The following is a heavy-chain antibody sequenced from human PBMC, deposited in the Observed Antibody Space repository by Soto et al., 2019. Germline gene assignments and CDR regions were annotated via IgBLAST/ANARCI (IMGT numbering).Heavy chain of an antibody. Sequence: SETLSLTCSVSGGSISSYLCSWIRQPPGKGLEWIGYIHYSGTTNYNPSLKSRVTISADTSKNQFSLKVSSVTAADTAVYYCATDYGDYGVVGYWGQGTLVTVSS. CDR3: ATDYGDYGVVGY. V-gene: IGHV4-59*01. J-gene: IGHJ1*01. D-gene: IGHD4-17*01. CDR1: GGSISSYL. CDR2: IHYSGTT.